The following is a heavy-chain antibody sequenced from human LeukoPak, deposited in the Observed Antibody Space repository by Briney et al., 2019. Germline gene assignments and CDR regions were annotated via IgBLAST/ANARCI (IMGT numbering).Heavy chain of an antibody. CDR3: ARVYGGSSAGRSFDS. Sequence: ASVKVSCKASGYSFNSYGISWVRQAPGQGLEWMGWISAYNGNTNCAQKVQGRATMTTDTSTSTAYMELRSLRSDDTAVYYCARVYGGSSAGRSFDSWGQGTLVTVSS. CDR2: ISAYNGNT. CDR1: GYSFNSYG. D-gene: IGHD1-26*01. J-gene: IGHJ4*02. V-gene: IGHV1-18*01.